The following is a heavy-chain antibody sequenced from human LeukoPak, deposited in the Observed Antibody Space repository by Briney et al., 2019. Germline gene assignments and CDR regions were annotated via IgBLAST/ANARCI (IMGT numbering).Heavy chain of an antibody. Sequence: PGGSLRLSCAASGFTFSDYYMSWIRQAPGKGLEWVSYISSSGSTIYYADSVKGRFTISRDNAKNSLYLQMNSLRAEDTAVYYCARDLGGVWDVVVPAAQGYYMDVWGKGTTVTVSS. CDR2: ISSSGSTI. J-gene: IGHJ6*03. V-gene: IGHV3-11*04. CDR3: ARDLGGVWDVVVPAAQGYYMDV. D-gene: IGHD2-2*01. CDR1: GFTFSDYY.